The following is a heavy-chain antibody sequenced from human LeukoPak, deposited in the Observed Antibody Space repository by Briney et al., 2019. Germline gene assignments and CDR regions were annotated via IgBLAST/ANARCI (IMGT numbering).Heavy chain of an antibody. CDR3: ARDAFPLSPLMVYPYYFDY. J-gene: IGHJ4*02. Sequence: ASVTVSCKASGYTFTSYYMHWVRQAPGQGLEWMGIINPTDGSTSYAQKFQGRVTMTRDMSTSTVYMELSSLRSEDTAVYYCARDAFPLSPLMVYPYYFDYWGQGTLVTVSS. CDR1: GYTFTSYY. CDR2: INPTDGST. D-gene: IGHD2-8*01. V-gene: IGHV1-46*01.